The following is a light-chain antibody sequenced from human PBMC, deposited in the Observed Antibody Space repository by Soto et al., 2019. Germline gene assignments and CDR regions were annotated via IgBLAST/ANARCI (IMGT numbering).Light chain of an antibody. V-gene: IGKV3-15*01. CDR1: QSVSDN. Sequence: EVVMTQSPATLSVSPGERVTLSCRASQSVSDNLAWYQQKPGQAPSLLIYGASTRATTITGRFSGSGSGTEFNLTISSLQSEDFAVYYCQQSNNWTYTFGQGTKLYIK. CDR3: QQSNNWTYT. J-gene: IGKJ2*01. CDR2: GAS.